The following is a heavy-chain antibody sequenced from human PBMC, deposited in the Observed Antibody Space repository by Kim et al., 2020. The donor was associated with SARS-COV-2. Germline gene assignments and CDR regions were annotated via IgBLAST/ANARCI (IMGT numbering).Heavy chain of an antibody. J-gene: IGHJ5*02. CDR2: MNPNSGNT. D-gene: IGHD1-1*01. CDR3: VKAGTAHRGWFGP. V-gene: IGHV1-8*01. CDR1: GYNFTNYD. Sequence: ASVKVSCKASGYNFTNYDINWVRQAPGQGLEWVGWMNPNSGNTDHAKKFHGRVTLTRDISTSTAYMELSSRRTEDTATYNCVKAGTAHRGWFGPGGRRTLV.